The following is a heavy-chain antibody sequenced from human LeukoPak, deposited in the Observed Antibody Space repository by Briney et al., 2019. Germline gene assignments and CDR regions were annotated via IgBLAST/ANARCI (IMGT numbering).Heavy chain of an antibody. CDR2: MYHSEST. V-gene: IGHV4-38-2*02. Sequence: SETLSVTCTVSGYSISSGHYWGWIRQPPGKGLEWIGSMYHSESTYYNPPLKSRVTISEDTSKNQFSLKLRSVTAADTAVYYCARGPRFGELLWHWFDPWGQGTLVTVSS. J-gene: IGHJ5*02. CDR1: GYSISSGHY. CDR3: ARGPRFGELLWHWFDP. D-gene: IGHD3-10*01.